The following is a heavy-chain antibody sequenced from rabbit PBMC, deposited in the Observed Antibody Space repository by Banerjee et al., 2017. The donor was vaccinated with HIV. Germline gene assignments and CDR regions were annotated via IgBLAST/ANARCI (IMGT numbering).Heavy chain of an antibody. Sequence: EESGGDLVKPEGSLTLTCTASGFTLSSYWIYWVRQAPGKGLEWIACIYAGSSGNTVYASWAKGRFTISKASSTTVTLQMTSLTAADTATYFCTRDVTYYNNLWGPGTLVTVS. CDR2: IYAGSSGNT. D-gene: IGHD1-1*01. CDR1: GFTLSSYW. CDR3: TRDVTYYNNL. J-gene: IGHJ4*01. V-gene: IGHV1S45*01.